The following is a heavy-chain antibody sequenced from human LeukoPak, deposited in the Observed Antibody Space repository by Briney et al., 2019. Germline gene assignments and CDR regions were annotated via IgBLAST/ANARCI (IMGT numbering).Heavy chain of an antibody. V-gene: IGHV4-4*07. J-gene: IGHJ4*02. CDR2: IYTSGST. CDR1: GGSISSYY. Sequence: SETLSLTCTVSGGSISSYYWSWIRQPAGKGLEWIGRIYTSGSTNYNPSLKSRVTMSVDTSKNQFSLKLSSLTAADTAVYYCAREVMTTVISYYFDYWGQETLITVSS. D-gene: IGHD4-17*01. CDR3: AREVMTTVISYYFDY.